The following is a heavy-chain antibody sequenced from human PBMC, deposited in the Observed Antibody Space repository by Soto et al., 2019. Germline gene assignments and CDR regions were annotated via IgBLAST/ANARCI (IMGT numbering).Heavy chain of an antibody. Sequence: EVQLVESGGGLVKPGGSLRLSCAASGFPFNNAWMNWVRQAPGQGLEWVCRVKSGSYGGTTDYAAPAKGRFIIARDDSMNTVYLQMSGLQTEDTAVYYCTAHTINIMWGDVWGPGTVVTVSS. CDR2: VKSGSYGGTT. CDR3: TAHTINIMWGDV. J-gene: IGHJ3*01. V-gene: IGHV3-15*07. CDR1: GFPFNNAW. D-gene: IGHD7-27*01.